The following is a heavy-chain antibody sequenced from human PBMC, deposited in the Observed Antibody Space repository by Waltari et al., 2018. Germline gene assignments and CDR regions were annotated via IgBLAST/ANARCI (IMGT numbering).Heavy chain of an antibody. CDR1: GGSFSGYY. D-gene: IGHD5-12*01. CDR2: INHRGST. V-gene: IGHV4-34*01. CDR3: ARRMAGEKVATLMGYAFDI. Sequence: QVQLQQWGAGLLKPSETLSLTCAVSGGSFSGYYWSWIRQPPWQGLEWMGEINHRGSTNYNPSLKSRVTISVDKSKNQFSLKLSYVTAADTAVYYCARRMAGEKVATLMGYAFDIWGQGTMVTVSS. J-gene: IGHJ3*02.